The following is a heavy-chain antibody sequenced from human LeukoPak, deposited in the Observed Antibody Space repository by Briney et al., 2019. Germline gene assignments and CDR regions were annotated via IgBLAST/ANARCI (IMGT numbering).Heavy chain of an antibody. CDR1: GFTFSSYG. V-gene: IGHV3-30*18. CDR3: AKDLGLVSWTDAFDI. Sequence: GESLRLSCAASGFTFSSYGMHWVRQAPGKGLEWVAVISYDGSNKYYADSVKGRFTISRDNSKNTLYLQMNSLRAEDTAVYYCAKDLGLVSWTDAFDIWGQGTMVTVSS. J-gene: IGHJ3*02. CDR2: ISYDGSNK. D-gene: IGHD1-1*01.